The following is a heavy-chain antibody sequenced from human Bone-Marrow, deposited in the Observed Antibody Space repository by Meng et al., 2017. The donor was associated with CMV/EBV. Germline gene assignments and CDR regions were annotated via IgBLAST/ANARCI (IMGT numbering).Heavy chain of an antibody. J-gene: IGHJ4*02. CDR1: GGSISSYY. CDR3: ARETGDCSSTSCSFFDY. V-gene: IGHV4-59*01. Sequence: SETLSLTCTVSGGSISSYYWSWIRQPPGKGLEWIGYIYYSGSTNYNPSLKSRLNISVDTSKNQFSLKLSSVTAADTAVYYCARETGDCSSTSCSFFDYWGQGTLVTVSS. D-gene: IGHD2-2*01. CDR2: IYYSGST.